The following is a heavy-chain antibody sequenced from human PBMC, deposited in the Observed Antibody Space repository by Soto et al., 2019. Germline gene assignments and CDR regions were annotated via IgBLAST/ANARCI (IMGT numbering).Heavy chain of an antibody. CDR2: ISSSSSYI. J-gene: IGHJ4*02. CDR1: GFTFSSYS. CDR3: ARESEGLTSNFDY. V-gene: IGHV3-21*01. Sequence: GGSLRLSCAASGFTFSSYSMNWVRQAPGKGLEWVSSISSSSSYIYYADSVKGRFTISRDNAKNSLYLEMNSLSAEDTAVYYCARESEGLTSNFDYWGQGTLVTVSS.